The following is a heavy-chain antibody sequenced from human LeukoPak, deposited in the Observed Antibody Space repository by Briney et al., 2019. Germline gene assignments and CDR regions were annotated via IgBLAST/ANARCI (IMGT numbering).Heavy chain of an antibody. CDR2: ISSSSSTI. D-gene: IGHD4-11*01. CDR1: GFTFSSYT. CDR3: ARDLTVTTNPYYYYYMDV. J-gene: IGHJ6*03. Sequence: GGSLRLSCAASGFTFSSYTMNWVRQAPGKGLGWVSYISSSSSTIYYADSVKGRFTISRDNAKNSLYLQMNSLRAEDTAVYYCARDLTVTTNPYYYYYMDVWGKGTTVTVSS. V-gene: IGHV3-48*01.